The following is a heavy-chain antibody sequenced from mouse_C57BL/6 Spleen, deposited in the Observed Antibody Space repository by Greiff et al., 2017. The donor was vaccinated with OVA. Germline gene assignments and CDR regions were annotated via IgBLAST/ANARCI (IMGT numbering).Heavy chain of an antibody. Sequence: QVQLQQSGAELVKPGASVKLSCKASGYTFTSYWMHWVKQRPGRGLEWIGRIDPTSGGTNYNEKFKSKATLTVDKSSSTAYMQLSSLTSEDSAVYYCARRQAGDGYHYAMDYWGQGTSVTVSA. CDR2: IDPTSGGT. D-gene: IGHD2-3*01. V-gene: IGHV1-72*01. CDR3: ARRQAGDGYHYAMDY. J-gene: IGHJ4*01. CDR1: GYTFTSYW.